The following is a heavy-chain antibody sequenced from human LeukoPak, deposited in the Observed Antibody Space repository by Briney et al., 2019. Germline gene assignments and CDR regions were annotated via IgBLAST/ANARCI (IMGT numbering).Heavy chain of an antibody. CDR2: ISNNGGYT. J-gene: IGHJ4*02. CDR1: GFTFSSSA. CDR3: AKQLGYCSDGSCYFPY. Sequence: GGSLRLSCAASGFTFSSSAMSWVRRAPGKGLEWVSAISNNGGYTYYADSVQGRFTISRDSSKSTLCLQMNSLRAEDTAVYYCAKQLGYCSDGSCYFPYWGQGTLVTDSS. D-gene: IGHD2-15*01. V-gene: IGHV3-23*01.